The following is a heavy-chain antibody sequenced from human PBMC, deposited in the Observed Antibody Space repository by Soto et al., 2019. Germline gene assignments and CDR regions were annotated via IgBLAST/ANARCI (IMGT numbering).Heavy chain of an antibody. D-gene: IGHD3-10*01. V-gene: IGHV1-69*02. CDR3: ASSYGSGYRAFDY. CDR2: INPILSMS. Sequence: QVQLVQSGAEVKKPGSSVTVSCKASGDTFTFYSINWVRQAPGLGLEWMGRINPILSMSNYAQRFQGRVTMTADESTSTAYMELTSLRSEDTAMYYCASSYGSGYRAFDYWGQGALVTVSS. J-gene: IGHJ4*02. CDR1: GDTFTFYS.